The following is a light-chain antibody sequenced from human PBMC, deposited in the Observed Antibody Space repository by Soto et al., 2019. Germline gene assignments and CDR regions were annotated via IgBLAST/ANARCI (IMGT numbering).Light chain of an antibody. CDR3: LQDATYPWT. CDR1: QAIRTS. Sequence: ANQMTQSPSSLSASVGDKVTISCRASQAIRTSLVWYQQRSGRAPNLLIADASSRHSGVPSRLSGRGFGTDFNLTSGGHQPEDFATYYCLQDATYPWTFGQGTMVDIK. V-gene: IGKV1-6*01. J-gene: IGKJ1*01. CDR2: DAS.